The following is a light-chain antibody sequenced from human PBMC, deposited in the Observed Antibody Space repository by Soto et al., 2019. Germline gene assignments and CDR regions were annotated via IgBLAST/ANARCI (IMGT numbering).Light chain of an antibody. CDR3: QQYENLPT. CDR1: QNINNY. J-gene: IGKJ5*01. V-gene: IGKV1-33*01. Sequence: DIQMTQSPSSLSASVGGRFTITFQASQNINNYLNWYQQKPGRAPKLLIYDASNLEAGVPSRFRGSGSGTDFTFTISRLQPEDIATYYCQQYENLPTFGQGTRLE. CDR2: DAS.